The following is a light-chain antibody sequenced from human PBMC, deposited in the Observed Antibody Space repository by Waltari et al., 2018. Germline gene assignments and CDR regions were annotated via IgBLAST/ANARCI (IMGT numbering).Light chain of an antibody. J-gene: IGKJ1*01. CDR1: QSVSRF. CDR3: QKYDRLPAT. Sequence: IVLVHTLVTLYLCQGERATLSCRASQSVSRFLAWYQQKPGQAPRLLIYGASTRATGIPDRFSGSGSGTDFSLTISRLEPEDFAVYYCQKYDRLPATFGQGTKVEIK. V-gene: IGKV3-20*01. CDR2: GAS.